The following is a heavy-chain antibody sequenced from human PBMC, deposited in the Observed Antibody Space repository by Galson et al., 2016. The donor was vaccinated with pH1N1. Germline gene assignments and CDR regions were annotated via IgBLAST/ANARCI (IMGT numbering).Heavy chain of an antibody. Sequence: SLRLSCAASGFTLDDYAMHWVRQAPGKGLEWVSGISWNSGTLGYADSVKGRFTISRDNAKNSLYLQMNSLRPEDTALYYCAKGTGYLTGDQDSFDMWGQGTMVTVSS. CDR3: AKGTGYLTGDQDSFDM. V-gene: IGHV3-9*01. CDR1: GFTLDDYA. CDR2: ISWNSGTL. J-gene: IGHJ3*02. D-gene: IGHD7-27*01.